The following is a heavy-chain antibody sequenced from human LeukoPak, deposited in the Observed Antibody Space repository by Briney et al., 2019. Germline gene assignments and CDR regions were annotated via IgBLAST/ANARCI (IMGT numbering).Heavy chain of an antibody. J-gene: IGHJ4*02. CDR1: GFTFDDYA. CDR3: ARELIPAANY. CDR2: ISSSSSYI. D-gene: IGHD2-2*01. V-gene: IGHV3-21*01. Sequence: GRSLRLSCAASGFTFDDYAMHWVRQAPGKGLEWVSSISSSSSYIYYADSVKGRFTISRDNAKNSLYLQMNSLRAEDTAVYYCARELIPAANYWGQGTPVTVSS.